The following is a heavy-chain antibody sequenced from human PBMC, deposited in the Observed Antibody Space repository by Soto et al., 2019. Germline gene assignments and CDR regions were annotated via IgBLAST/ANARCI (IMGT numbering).Heavy chain of an antibody. Sequence: GGSLRLSCAASGFTFSSYAMIWVRQAPGKGLEWVSAISGSGGSTYYADSVKGRFTISRDNSKNTLYLQMNSLRAEDTAVYYCAKGYDILTGKPYYGMDVWGQGTTVTVS. CDR1: GFTFSSYA. D-gene: IGHD3-9*01. V-gene: IGHV3-23*01. CDR3: AKGYDILTGKPYYGMDV. J-gene: IGHJ6*02. CDR2: ISGSGGST.